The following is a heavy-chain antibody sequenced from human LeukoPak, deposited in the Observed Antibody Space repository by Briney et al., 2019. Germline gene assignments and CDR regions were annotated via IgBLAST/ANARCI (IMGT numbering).Heavy chain of an antibody. CDR3: AREVTIFGVVISNWFDP. CDR2: IYYSGST. V-gene: IGHV4-59*01. J-gene: IGHJ5*02. Sequence: SETLSLTCTVSGGSISSYYWSWIRQPPGKGLEWIGYIYYSGSTNYNPSLKSRATISVDTSKNQFSLKLSSVTAADTAVYYCAREVTIFGVVISNWFDPWGQGTLVTVSS. D-gene: IGHD3-3*01. CDR1: GGSISSYY.